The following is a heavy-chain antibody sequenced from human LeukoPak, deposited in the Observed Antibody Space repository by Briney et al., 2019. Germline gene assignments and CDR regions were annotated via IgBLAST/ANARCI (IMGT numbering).Heavy chain of an antibody. CDR2: IYYSGST. Sequence: SETLSLTCTVSGGSISSYYWSWIRQPPGKGLEWIGYIYYSGSTNYNPSLKSRVTISVDTSKNPFSLKLSSVTAADTAVYYCARGSDYYDSSGTNFNDWGQGSLVTVSS. V-gene: IGHV4-59*01. CDR3: ARGSDYYDSSGTNFND. CDR1: GGSISSYY. D-gene: IGHD3-22*01. J-gene: IGHJ4*02.